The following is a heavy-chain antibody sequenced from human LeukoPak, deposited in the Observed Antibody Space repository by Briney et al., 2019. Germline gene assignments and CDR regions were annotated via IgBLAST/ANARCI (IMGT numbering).Heavy chain of an antibody. V-gene: IGHV3-23*01. J-gene: IGHJ6*03. CDR3: AKNGDRGAYCTGGTCYPYFYYYMDV. CDR2: ISSTGGTT. Sequence: GGSLRLSCAASGFTFNSYTMNWVRQAPGKGLEWVSSISSTGGTTYYADSVKGRFTISRDNSKNTLYLQMNSLRAEDTAIYYCAKNGDRGAYCTGGTCYPYFYYYMDVWGKGTTVTVSS. CDR1: GFTFNSYT. D-gene: IGHD2-15*01.